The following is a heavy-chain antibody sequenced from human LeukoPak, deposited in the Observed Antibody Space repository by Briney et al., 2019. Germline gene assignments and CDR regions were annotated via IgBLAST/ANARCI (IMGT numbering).Heavy chain of an antibody. CDR1: GFTVSSNY. CDR2: IYSGGST. CDR3: AKFGYCSSTSCHFDY. D-gene: IGHD2-2*01. Sequence: GGSLRLSCAASGFTVSSNYMSWFGQAPGKVLESVSVIYSGGSTYYADSVKGRFTISRDNSKNTLYLQMNSLRAEDTAVYYCAKFGYCSSTSCHFDYWGQGTLVTVSS. V-gene: IGHV3-53*01. J-gene: IGHJ4*02.